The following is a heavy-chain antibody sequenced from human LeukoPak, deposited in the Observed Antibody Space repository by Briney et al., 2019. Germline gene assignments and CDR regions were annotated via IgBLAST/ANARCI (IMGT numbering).Heavy chain of an antibody. CDR3: AREEIYYDSSGYYYGPYFDY. CDR1: GYTFTGYY. Sequence: ASVKVSCKASGYTFTGYYMHWVRQAPGQGLEWMGTINPSGGRTNYAQKFQGRVTMTRDTSTSAVYMELSSLRSEDTAVYYCAREEIYYDSSGYYYGPYFDYWGQGTLVTVSS. J-gene: IGHJ4*02. V-gene: IGHV1-46*01. D-gene: IGHD3-22*01. CDR2: INPSGGRT.